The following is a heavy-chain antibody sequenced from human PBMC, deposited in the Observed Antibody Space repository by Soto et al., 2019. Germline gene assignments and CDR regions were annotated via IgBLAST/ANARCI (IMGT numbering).Heavy chain of an antibody. J-gene: IGHJ4*02. D-gene: IGHD6-19*01. V-gene: IGHV4-31*03. CDR3: ARTVAGPYYFDY. Sequence: TLSLTCTVSGGSISSGGYYWSWIRQHPGKGLEWIGYIYYSGSTYYNPSLKSRDTISVDTSKNQFSLKLSSVTAADTAVYYCARTVAGPYYFDYWGQGTLVTVSS. CDR1: GGSISSGGYY. CDR2: IYYSGST.